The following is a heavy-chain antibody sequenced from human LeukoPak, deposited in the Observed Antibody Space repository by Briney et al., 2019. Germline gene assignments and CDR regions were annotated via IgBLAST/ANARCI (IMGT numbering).Heavy chain of an antibody. J-gene: IGHJ6*03. D-gene: IGHD3-10*01. CDR3: ARGTVLPISYYYYMDV. Sequence: WASVKVSCKASGGTFSSYAISWVRQAPGQGLEWMGWMNPNSGNTGYAQKFQGRVTMTRNTSISTAYMELSSLRSEDTAVYYCARGTVLPISYYYYMDVWGKGTTVTVSS. CDR1: GGTFSSYA. V-gene: IGHV1-8*02. CDR2: MNPNSGNT.